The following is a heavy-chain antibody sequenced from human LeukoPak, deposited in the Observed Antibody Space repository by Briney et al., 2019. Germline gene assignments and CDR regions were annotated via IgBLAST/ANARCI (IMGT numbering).Heavy chain of an antibody. CDR1: GGTFSGYA. V-gene: IGHV1-69*05. D-gene: IGHD2-2*01. CDR3: ARGGENIVVVPAAMHASWFDP. Sequence: ASVKVSCKASGGTFSGYAISWVRQAPGQGLEWMGGIIPIFGTANYAQKFQGRVTITTDESTSTAYMELSSLRSEDTAVYYCARGGENIVVVPAAMHASWFDPWGQGTLVTVSS. CDR2: IIPIFGTA. J-gene: IGHJ5*02.